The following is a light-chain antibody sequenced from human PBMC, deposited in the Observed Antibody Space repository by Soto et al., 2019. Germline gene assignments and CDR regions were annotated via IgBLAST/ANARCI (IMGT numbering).Light chain of an antibody. J-gene: IGLJ2*01. CDR1: SSDVGSYNL. CDR3: CSYASSSTPVI. Sequence: QSALTQPASVSGSPGQSTTISCTGTSSDVGSYNLVSWYQQHPGKAPKLMIYEDTKRPSGVSNRFSGSKSGNTASLTISGLQAEDEADYHCCSYASSSTPVIFGGGTKVTVL. CDR2: EDT. V-gene: IGLV2-23*01.